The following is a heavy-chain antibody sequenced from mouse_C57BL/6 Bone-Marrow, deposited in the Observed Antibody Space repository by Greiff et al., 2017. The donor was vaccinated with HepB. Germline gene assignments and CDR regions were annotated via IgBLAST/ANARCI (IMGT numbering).Heavy chain of an antibody. CDR2: ISGGGGNT. Sequence: EVQLVESGGGLVKPGGSLKLSCAASGFTFSSYTMSWVRQTPEKRLEWVATISGGGGNTYYPDSVKGRFTISRDKAKNTLYLQMSRLRSEDTALYYCASPLITTVVDYYAMDYWGQGTSVTVSS. CDR3: ASPLITTVVDYYAMDY. J-gene: IGHJ4*01. CDR1: GFTFSSYT. V-gene: IGHV5-9*01. D-gene: IGHD1-1*01.